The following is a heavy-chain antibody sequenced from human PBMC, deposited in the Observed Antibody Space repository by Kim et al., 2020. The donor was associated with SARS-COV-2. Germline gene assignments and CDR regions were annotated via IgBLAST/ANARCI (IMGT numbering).Heavy chain of an antibody. Sequence: GESLKISCKVSGYSFTSYWISWVRQMPGKGLEWMGRIDPSDSYTNYSPSFQGHVTISADKSISTAYLQWSSLKASDTAMYYCARHGAWENYSDNSGYYHPDSWGQGTLVTVSS. J-gene: IGHJ4*02. CDR3: ARHGAWENYSDNSGYYHPDS. V-gene: IGHV5-10-1*01. CDR1: GYSFTSYW. CDR2: IDPSDSYT. D-gene: IGHD3-22*01.